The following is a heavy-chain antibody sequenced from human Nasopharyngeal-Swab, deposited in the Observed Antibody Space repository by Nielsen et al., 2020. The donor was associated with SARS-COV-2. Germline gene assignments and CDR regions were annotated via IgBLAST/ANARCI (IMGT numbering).Heavy chain of an antibody. CDR3: ARQNTQLPYYYYGMDV. J-gene: IGHJ6*02. CDR2: IYYSGST. CDR1: GVSISSSSYY. Sequence: SETLSLTCTVSGVSISSSSYYWGWIRQPPGKGLEWIGSIYYSGSTYYNPSLKSRVTISVDTSKSQISLKLSSVTAADTAVYYCARQNTQLPYYYYGMDVWGQGTTVTVSS. V-gene: IGHV4-39*01. D-gene: IGHD5-18*01.